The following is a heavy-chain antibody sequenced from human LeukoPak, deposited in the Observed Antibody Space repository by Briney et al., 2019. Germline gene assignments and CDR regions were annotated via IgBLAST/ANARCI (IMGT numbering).Heavy chain of an antibody. V-gene: IGHV3-30*18. CDR2: ISYDGSNK. D-gene: IGHD3-22*01. CDR1: GLTFSSYG. Sequence: PGGSLRLSCAASGLTFSSYGMHWVRQAPGKGLEWVAVISYDGSNKYYADSVKGRFTISRDNSKNTLYLQMNSLRAEDTAVYYCAKRQYYYDSSGFDYWGQGTLVTVSS. CDR3: AKRQYYYDSSGFDY. J-gene: IGHJ4*02.